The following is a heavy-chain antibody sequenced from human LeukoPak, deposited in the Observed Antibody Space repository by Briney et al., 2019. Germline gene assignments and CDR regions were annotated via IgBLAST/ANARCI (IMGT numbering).Heavy chain of an antibody. CDR1: GGSISGYY. Sequence: SETLSLTCTVSGGSISGYYWSWIRQPPGKGLEWIGYIYSTGSTNYNPSLMSRVTISVDTSKNQFSLKLRSVTAADTAVYYCARVQLAYSYGLFDNWGQGSLVTVSS. CDR3: ARVQLAYSYGLFDN. J-gene: IGHJ4*02. CDR2: IYSTGST. D-gene: IGHD4-11*01. V-gene: IGHV4-59*12.